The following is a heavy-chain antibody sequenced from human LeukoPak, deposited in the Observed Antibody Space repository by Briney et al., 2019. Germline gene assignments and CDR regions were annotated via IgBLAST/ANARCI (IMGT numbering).Heavy chain of an antibody. CDR2: INHSGST. CDR1: GGSFSGYY. J-gene: IGHJ5*02. CDR3: ARVYSSGWRGPRNSFDP. D-gene: IGHD6-19*01. V-gene: IGHV4-34*01. Sequence: PSETLSLTCAVYGGSFSGYYWSWIRQPPGKGLEWIGEINHSGSTNYNPSLKSRVTISVDTSKNQFSLKLSSVTAADTAVYYCARVYSSGWRGPRNSFDPWGQGTLVTVSS.